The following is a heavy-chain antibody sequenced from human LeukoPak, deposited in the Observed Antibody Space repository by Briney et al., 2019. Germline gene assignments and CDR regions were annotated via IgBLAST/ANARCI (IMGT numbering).Heavy chain of an antibody. V-gene: IGHV4-59*01. CDR1: GGSISNFY. CDR2: IHYSGTT. J-gene: IGHJ3*02. CDR3: ARRITIFGVVPDAFDI. D-gene: IGHD3-3*01. Sequence: PSETLSLTCTVSGGSISNFYWNWVRQPPGKGLEWIAYIHYSGTTNYNPSLKSRVTISVDTSKNQFSLKLSSVTAADTAVYYCARRITIFGVVPDAFDIWGQGTMVTVSS.